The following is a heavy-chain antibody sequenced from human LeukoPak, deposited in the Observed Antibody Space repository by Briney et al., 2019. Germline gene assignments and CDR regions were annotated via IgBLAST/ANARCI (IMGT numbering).Heavy chain of an antibody. J-gene: IGHJ4*02. Sequence: PGGSLRLSCEASGFDIRDYYMSWVRQAPGKGLEWVGDIRHDGSNVYNVDLVRGRFTISRDIGKNSLFLQMNSLKDEDTAVYYCARDGSETDFSLDHWGQGTLVSVSS. CDR3: ARDGSETDFSLDH. CDR2: IRHDGSNV. CDR1: GFDIRDYY. V-gene: IGHV3-7*04. D-gene: IGHD2-21*02.